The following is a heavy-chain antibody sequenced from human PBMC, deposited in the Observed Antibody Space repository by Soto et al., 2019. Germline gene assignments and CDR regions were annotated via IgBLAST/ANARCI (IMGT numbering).Heavy chain of an antibody. D-gene: IGHD3-10*02. J-gene: IGHJ5*02. CDR1: SGSFSGYY. V-gene: IGHV4-34*01. CDR2: INHSGST. Sequence: SDTLSLTCAVYSGSFSGYYCIWIRPSPLNWLELIGEINHSGSTNYNPSLKSRVTISVDTSKNQFSLNLSSMTAADTAVYHCARNPSAAPPKYVEGWFDPWGQGTPVTVSS. CDR3: ARNPSAAPPKYVEGWFDP.